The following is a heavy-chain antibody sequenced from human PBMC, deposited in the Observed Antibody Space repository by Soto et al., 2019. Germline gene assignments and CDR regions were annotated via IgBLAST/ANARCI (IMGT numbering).Heavy chain of an antibody. CDR3: ARDPVSSSWYVAGWFDP. V-gene: IGHV1-46*01. CDR1: GYTFTIYY. Sequence: ASVKVSCKASGYTFTIYYMHWVRQAPGQGLEWMGIINPSGGSTSYAQKFQGRVTMTRDASTSTVYMELSSLRSEDTAVYYCARDPVSSSWYVAGWFDPWGQGTLVTVS. D-gene: IGHD6-13*01. CDR2: INPSGGST. J-gene: IGHJ5*02.